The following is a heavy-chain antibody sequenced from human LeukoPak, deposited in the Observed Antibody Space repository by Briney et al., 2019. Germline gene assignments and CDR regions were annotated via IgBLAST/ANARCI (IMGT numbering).Heavy chain of an antibody. CDR1: GGSISSYY. Sequence: PSETLSLTCTVSGGSISSYYWSWIRQPAGKGLGWIGRIYTSGSTNYNPSLKSRVTMSIDTSKNHFSLNLTSVTAADTATYYCARETSLAGFASGLGFNYWGQGILVTVSS. CDR3: ARETSLAGFASGLGFNY. D-gene: IGHD6-19*01. CDR2: IYTSGST. V-gene: IGHV4-4*07. J-gene: IGHJ4*02.